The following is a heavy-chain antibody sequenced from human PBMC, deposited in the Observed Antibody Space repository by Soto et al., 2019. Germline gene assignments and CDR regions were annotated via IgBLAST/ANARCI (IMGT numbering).Heavy chain of an antibody. CDR3: ARVDYDILTGYYFDY. D-gene: IGHD3-9*01. CDR2: ISSTGSYT. J-gene: IGHJ4*02. V-gene: IGHV3-11*06. Sequence: GGYLRLSXAASGFTFSDYYMSWISQAPGKGLEWVSYISSTGSYTNYADSVKGRFTISRDNAKNSLYLQMHSLRVEDTAVYYCARVDYDILTGYYFDYWGQGTLVTVSS. CDR1: GFTFSDYY.